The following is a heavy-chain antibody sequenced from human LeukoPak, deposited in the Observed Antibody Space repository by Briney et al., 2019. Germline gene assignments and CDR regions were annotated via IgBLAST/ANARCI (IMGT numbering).Heavy chain of an antibody. CDR2: IKQDGSEK. J-gene: IGHJ4*02. CDR1: GFTFSSYW. CDR3: AKGIELWLTYFDH. Sequence: PGGSLRLSCAASGFTFSSYWMSWVRQAPGKGLEWVANIKQDGSEKYYVDSVKGRFTISRDNSKNTLSLQMNSLRAEDTAVYYCAKGIELWLTYFDHWGQGTLVTASS. V-gene: IGHV3-7*05. D-gene: IGHD5-18*01.